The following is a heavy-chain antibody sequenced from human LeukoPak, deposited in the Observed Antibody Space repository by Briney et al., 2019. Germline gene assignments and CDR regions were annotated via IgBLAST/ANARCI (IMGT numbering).Heavy chain of an antibody. J-gene: IGHJ4*02. Sequence: ASVKVSCKASGYTFTGYYMHWVRQAPGQGLEWMGWISPNSGGTNYAQKFQGRVAMTRDTSISTAYMELSRLRSDDTAVYYCARDSSSITMVRGVPLDYWGQGTLVTVSS. CDR1: GYTFTGYY. CDR2: ISPNSGGT. CDR3: ARDSSSITMVRGVPLDY. D-gene: IGHD3-10*01. V-gene: IGHV1-2*02.